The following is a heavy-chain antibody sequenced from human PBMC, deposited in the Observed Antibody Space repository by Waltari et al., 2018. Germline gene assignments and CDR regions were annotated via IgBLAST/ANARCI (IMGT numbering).Heavy chain of an antibody. V-gene: IGHV3-15*01. CDR3: TTLDAPWGG. J-gene: IGHJ4*01. CDR1: GFGFTAAW. CDR2: MKSQNDGATT. D-gene: IGHD7-27*01. Sequence: EVQMVESGGGSVKPGDSLRLSCVASGFGFTAAWLTWGRQAPGKGVEWVGRMKSQNDGATTDFAASVRGRFSISRDDSQNMVFLQMNSLRVEDTALYYCTTLDAPWGGWGHGTLVTVSS.